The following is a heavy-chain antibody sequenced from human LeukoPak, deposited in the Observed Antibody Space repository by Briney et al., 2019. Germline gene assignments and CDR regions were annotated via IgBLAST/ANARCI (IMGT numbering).Heavy chain of an antibody. CDR3: ARGGQDYYDSSGYPADHDAFNI. CDR2: FDPEDGET. J-gene: IGHJ3*02. D-gene: IGHD3-22*01. Sequence: ASVKVSCKVSGYTLTELSMHWVRQAPGKGLEWMGGFDPEDGETIYAQKFQGRVTMTEDTSTDTAYMELSSLRSEDTAVYYCARGGQDYYDSSGYPADHDAFNIWGQGTMVTVSS. V-gene: IGHV1-24*01. CDR1: GYTLTELS.